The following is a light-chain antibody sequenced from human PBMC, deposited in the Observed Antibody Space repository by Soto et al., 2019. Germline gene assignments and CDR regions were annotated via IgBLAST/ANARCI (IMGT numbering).Light chain of an antibody. J-gene: IGKJ5*01. Sequence: EIVLTQSPATLSSFPGDRVTLSCRASRYINTRFAWYEHRPGQAPRLLNYPTSLRAAGIPARFSASWAGTDFPLTISRLEPEDFAVYYWQQYGNSPITFGQGTRLEIK. V-gene: IGKV3-20*01. CDR3: QQYGNSPIT. CDR2: PTS. CDR1: RYINTR.